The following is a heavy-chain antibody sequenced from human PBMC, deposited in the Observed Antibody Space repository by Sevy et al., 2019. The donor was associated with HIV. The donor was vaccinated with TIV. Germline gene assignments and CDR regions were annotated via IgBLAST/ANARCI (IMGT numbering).Heavy chain of an antibody. CDR3: AKEDDAFDV. J-gene: IGHJ3*01. CDR1: GFTFSNYA. CDR2: LWSHGRRE. V-gene: IGHV3-33*03. Sequence: GGSLRLSCAGSGFTFSNYAMHWVRQAPGKGLECVAGLWSHGRREYYADFAKDRFTISRDNSKNTVYLHMDSLRTDDTAVYYCAKEDDAFDVWCQGTMVTVSS.